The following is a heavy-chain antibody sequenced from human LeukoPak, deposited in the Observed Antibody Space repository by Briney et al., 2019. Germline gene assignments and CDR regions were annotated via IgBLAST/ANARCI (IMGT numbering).Heavy chain of an antibody. Sequence: GGSLRLSCAASGFTVSRNYMSCVRHAPGKGLVWVSVIYSGGSTYYADSVKGRFTISRDNSKNPLYLQMNSLRDEDTAVYYCARNLRYFDWLLSNYYYYMDVWGKRTTVTVSS. V-gene: IGHV3-66*02. D-gene: IGHD3-9*01. CDR1: GFTVSRNY. CDR2: IYSGGST. J-gene: IGHJ6*03. CDR3: ARNLRYFDWLLSNYYYYMDV.